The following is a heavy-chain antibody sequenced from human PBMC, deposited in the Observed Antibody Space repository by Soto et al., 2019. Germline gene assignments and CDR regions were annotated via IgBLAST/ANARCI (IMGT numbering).Heavy chain of an antibody. J-gene: IGHJ5*02. CDR1: GFTFSSYA. D-gene: IGHD3-3*01. V-gene: IGHV3-23*01. CDR2: ISGSGGST. CDR3: AKTVASSASGYYTDWFDP. Sequence: GGSLRLSCAASGFTFSSYAMSWVRQAPGKGLEWVSAISGSGGSTYYADSVKGRFTISRDNSKNTLYLQMNSLRAEDTAVYYCAKTVASSASGYYTDWFDPWGQGTLVTVSS.